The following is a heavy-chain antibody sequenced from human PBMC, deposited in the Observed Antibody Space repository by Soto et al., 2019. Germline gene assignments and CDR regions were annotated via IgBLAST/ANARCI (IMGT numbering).Heavy chain of an antibody. D-gene: IGHD4-4*01. V-gene: IGHV1-46*04. CDR1: GYNFISHH. Sequence: QVQLVQSGAEVKKPGASVRLSCKASGYNFISHHIHWVRQAPGQGLEWVGFINAFDGSATHAQKLSSRVTMTTDTSSSTLYMELSSLRSEDAAVYYCARDYFNSKPSLSSFDYWGQGALVTVSA. CDR2: INAFDGSA. J-gene: IGHJ4*02. CDR3: ARDYFNSKPSLSSFDY.